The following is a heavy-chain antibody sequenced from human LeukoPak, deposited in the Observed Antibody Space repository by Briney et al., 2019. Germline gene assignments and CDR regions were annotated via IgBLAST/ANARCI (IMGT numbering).Heavy chain of an antibody. CDR2: IIPILGIA. CDR3: EREGGNYYDSSGYLRPRSGFDY. J-gene: IGHJ4*02. CDR1: GGTFSSYA. Sequence: SVKVSCKASGGTFSSYAISWVRQAPRQGLEWMGRIIPILGIANYAQKFQGRVTITADKSTSTAYMELSSLRSEDTAVYYGEREGGNYYDSSGYLRPRSGFDYWGQGTLVTVSS. V-gene: IGHV1-69*04. D-gene: IGHD3-22*01.